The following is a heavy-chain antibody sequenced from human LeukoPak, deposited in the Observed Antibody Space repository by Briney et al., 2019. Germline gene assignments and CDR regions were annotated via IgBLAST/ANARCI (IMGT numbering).Heavy chain of an antibody. CDR1: GGSFSGYY. CDR3: ARGLYDSSAGYYFDY. Sequence: SETLSLTCAVYGGSFSGYYWSWIRQPPGKGLEWIGEINHSGSTNYNPSLKSRVTTSVDTSKNQFSLKLSSVTAADTAVYYCARGLYDSSAGYYFDYWGQGTLVTVSS. D-gene: IGHD3-22*01. J-gene: IGHJ4*02. V-gene: IGHV4-34*01. CDR2: INHSGST.